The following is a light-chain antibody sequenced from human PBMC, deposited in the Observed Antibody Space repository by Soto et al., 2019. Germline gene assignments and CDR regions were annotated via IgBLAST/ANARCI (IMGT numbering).Light chain of an antibody. CDR3: QQYNNWLA. V-gene: IGKV3-15*01. J-gene: IGKJ2*01. CDR1: QSVSSN. CDR2: VAS. Sequence: EIVMTQSPATLSVSPGERATLSCRASQSVSSNLAWYQQKPGQAPSLLIYVASTRATGIPARFSGSGSGTEFTLTISRLQSEDFAVYYCQQYNNWLAFGQGTKLEIK.